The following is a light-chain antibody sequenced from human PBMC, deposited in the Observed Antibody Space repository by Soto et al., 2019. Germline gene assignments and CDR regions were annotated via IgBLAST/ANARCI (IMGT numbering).Light chain of an antibody. CDR2: DAS. CDR1: QSVSRD. V-gene: IGKV3-15*01. Sequence: VVMTQSPATLSVSPGERATLSCRASQSVSRDLAWYQLKPGQPPRLLIFDASTRDTGIPARFSGSGSGTEFSLTISSLQSEDVAVYYCQQYNNWKTFGQGTKVEIK. J-gene: IGKJ1*01. CDR3: QQYNNWKT.